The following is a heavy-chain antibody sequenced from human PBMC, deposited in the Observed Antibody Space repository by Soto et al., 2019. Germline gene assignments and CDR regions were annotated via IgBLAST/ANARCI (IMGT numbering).Heavy chain of an antibody. CDR1: GFSFSGSA. CDR3: TRYFTTCGYGFDI. Sequence: EVQLVESGGGLVQPGGSLKVSCVASGFSFSGSAMHWVRQASGKGLEWVGRIRSKANSYATEYAASVKGRFTISRDDSKNTAYLQMSSLKPEDTAVYYCTRYFTTCGYGFDIWGQGTLVTVSS. J-gene: IGHJ3*02. V-gene: IGHV3-73*01. CDR2: IRSKANSYAT. D-gene: IGHD3-16*01.